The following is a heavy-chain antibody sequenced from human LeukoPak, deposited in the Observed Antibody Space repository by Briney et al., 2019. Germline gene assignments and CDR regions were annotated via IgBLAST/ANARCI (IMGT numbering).Heavy chain of an antibody. Sequence: QAGGSLRLSCAASGFTFSSYAMSWVRQAPGKGLEWVSVISGSGGNAYYADSVKGRFTIPRDNSKNTLYLQMNSLRAEDTAVYYCAKNIWDYYDSSGYQVGHGMDVWGQGTTVTVSS. CDR1: GFTFSSYA. J-gene: IGHJ6*02. D-gene: IGHD3-22*01. CDR3: AKNIWDYYDSSGYQVGHGMDV. CDR2: ISGSGGNA. V-gene: IGHV3-23*01.